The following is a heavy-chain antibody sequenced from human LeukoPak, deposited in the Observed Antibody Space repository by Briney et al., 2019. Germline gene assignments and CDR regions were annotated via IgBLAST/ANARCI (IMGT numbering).Heavy chain of an antibody. CDR3: RGFGEFPPLTFDY. CDR1: GGSISSGSYY. Sequence: PSETLSLTCTVSGGSISSGSYYWSWIRQPAGKGLEWIGRIYTSGSTYYNPSLKSRVTISVDTSKNQFSLKLSSVTAADTAVYYCRGFGEFPPLTFDYWGQGTLVTVSS. V-gene: IGHV4-61*02. CDR2: IYTSGST. J-gene: IGHJ4*02. D-gene: IGHD3-10*01.